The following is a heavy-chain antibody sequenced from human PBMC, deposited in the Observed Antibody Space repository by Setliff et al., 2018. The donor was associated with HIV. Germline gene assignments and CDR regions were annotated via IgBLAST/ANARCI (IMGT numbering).Heavy chain of an antibody. CDR2: IYHSGST. Sequence: SETLSLTCAVSGYSISSGYYWGWIRQPPGKGLEWIGSIYHSGSTYYNPSLKSRVTISVDTSKNQFSLKLSSVTAADTAVYYCASSVDIVATGGPWGQGTLVTVPQ. V-gene: IGHV4-38-2*01. CDR1: GYSISSGYY. D-gene: IGHD5-12*01. CDR3: ASSVDIVATGGP. J-gene: IGHJ5*02.